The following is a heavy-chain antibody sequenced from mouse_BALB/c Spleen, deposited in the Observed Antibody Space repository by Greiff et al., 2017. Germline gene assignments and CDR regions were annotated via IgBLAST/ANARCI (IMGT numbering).Heavy chain of an antibody. Sequence: VKVEESGPGLVAPSQSLSITCTVSGFSLTSYGVHWVRQPPGKGLEWLGVIWAGGSTNYNSALMSRLSISKDNSKSQVFLKMNSLQTDDTAMYYCARKIYYGNYGAMDYWGQGTSVTVSS. CDR3: ARKIYYGNYGAMDY. V-gene: IGHV2-9*02. J-gene: IGHJ4*01. CDR1: GFSLTSYG. CDR2: IWAGGST. D-gene: IGHD2-1*01.